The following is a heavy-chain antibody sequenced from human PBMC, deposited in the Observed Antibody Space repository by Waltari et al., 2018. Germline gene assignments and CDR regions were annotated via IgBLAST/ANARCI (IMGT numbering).Heavy chain of an antibody. Sequence: QVQLVESGGGVVQPGRSLSLSCAASGFTFSSYGMPWVRQAPGKGLEWVAVIWYDGSNKYYADSVKGRFTISRDKSKNTLYLQRNSLRAEDTAVYYCARDRGSSWYPNFDYWGQGTLVTVSS. D-gene: IGHD6-13*01. CDR1: GFTFSSYG. CDR3: ARDRGSSWYPNFDY. V-gene: IGHV3-33*01. J-gene: IGHJ4*02. CDR2: IWYDGSNK.